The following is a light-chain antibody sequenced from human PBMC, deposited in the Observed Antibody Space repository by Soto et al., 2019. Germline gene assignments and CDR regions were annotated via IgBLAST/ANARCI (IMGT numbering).Light chain of an antibody. CDR2: RAS. CDR1: QSISGW. CDR3: QQYNSYSWT. V-gene: IGKV1-5*03. Sequence: DIQMTQYPSTLSSSVGDRVIITCRASQSISGWLAWYQQKPGKAPKLLIYRASSLKSGVPSRFSGRGSGTEFTLTISSLQPVDFATYYCQQYNSYSWTFGQGTKVDI. J-gene: IGKJ1*01.